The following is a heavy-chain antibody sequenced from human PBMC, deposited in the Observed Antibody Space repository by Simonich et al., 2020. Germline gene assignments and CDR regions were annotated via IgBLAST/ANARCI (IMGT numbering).Heavy chain of an antibody. Sequence: QVQLQQWGAGLLKPSETLSLTCAVYGGSFSGYYWSWIRQPPGKGLEWIREINHSESTNYNPSLKSRVTISVDTSKNQFSLKLSSVTAADTAVYYCARGLRVAAASTAFQHWGQGTLVTVSS. CDR1: GGSFSGYY. CDR3: ARGLRVAAASTAFQH. V-gene: IGHV4-34*01. CDR2: INHSEST. J-gene: IGHJ1*01. D-gene: IGHD6-13*01.